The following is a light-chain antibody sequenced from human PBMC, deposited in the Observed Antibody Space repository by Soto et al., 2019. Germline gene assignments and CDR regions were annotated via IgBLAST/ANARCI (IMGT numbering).Light chain of an antibody. CDR3: TSYTSSSTPVL. CDR2: EVT. J-gene: IGLJ2*01. CDR1: SSDVGVYNY. V-gene: IGLV2-14*01. Sequence: QSALTQPASVSGSPGQSITISCTGTSSDVGVYNYVSWYQHHPGKAPKLMIYEVTNRPSGVSYRFSGSKSGNTASLTISGLQAEDEADYYCTSYTSSSTPVLFGGGTKVTVL.